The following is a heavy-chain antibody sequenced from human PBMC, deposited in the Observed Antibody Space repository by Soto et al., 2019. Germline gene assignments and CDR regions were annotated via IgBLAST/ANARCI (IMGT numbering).Heavy chain of an antibody. V-gene: IGHV4-59*01. Sequence: QVQLQESGPGLVKPSETLSLTCTVSGGSISSYYWSWIRQPPGKGLEWIGSIYYSGSTNYNPSLKSRVTRSVDTSKNQFSLKLSSVTAADTAVYYCARSYRRYCSGGSCYSYYYNYMDVWGKGTTVTVSS. J-gene: IGHJ6*03. D-gene: IGHD2-15*01. CDR3: ARSYRRYCSGGSCYSYYYNYMDV. CDR2: IYYSGST. CDR1: GGSISSYY.